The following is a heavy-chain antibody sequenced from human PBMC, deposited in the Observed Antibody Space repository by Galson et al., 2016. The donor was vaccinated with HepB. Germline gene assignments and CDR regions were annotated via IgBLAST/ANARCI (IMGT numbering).Heavy chain of an antibody. V-gene: IGHV3-33*01. Sequence: SLRLSCAASGFIFSSYGMHWVRQTPGRGLEWMAVIWNDGSERSYADSAKGRFTISRDNSKNTLHLQMNNLRVEDTAVYYCARIKGYCTNSVCYGEIDLWGQGTLVSVSS. CDR3: ARIKGYCTNSVCYGEIDL. CDR1: GFIFSSYG. J-gene: IGHJ4*02. D-gene: IGHD2-8*01. CDR2: IWNDGSER.